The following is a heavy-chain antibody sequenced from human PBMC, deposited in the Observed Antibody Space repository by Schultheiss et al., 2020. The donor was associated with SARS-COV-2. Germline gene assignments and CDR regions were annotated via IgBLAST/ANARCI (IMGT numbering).Heavy chain of an antibody. D-gene: IGHD6-13*01. Sequence: SVKVSCKASGGTFSSYGISWVRQAPGQGLEWMGGIIPIFGTANYAQKFQGRVTITADKSTSTAYMELSSLRSEDTAVYYCASLRQIAAAGYFDYWGQGTLVTVSS. CDR3: ASLRQIAAAGYFDY. J-gene: IGHJ4*02. CDR2: IIPIFGTA. CDR1: GGTFSSYG. V-gene: IGHV1-69*06.